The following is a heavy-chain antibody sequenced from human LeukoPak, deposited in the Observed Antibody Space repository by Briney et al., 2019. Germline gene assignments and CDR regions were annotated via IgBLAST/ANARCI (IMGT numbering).Heavy chain of an antibody. J-gene: IGHJ4*02. Sequence: GGSLRLSCAASGFTFSGSAMHWVRQASGKGLEWLGRIRSKADSYTTAYAASVKGRFIVSRDDSKNTAYLQMNSLKTEDTAVYYCASRDSLWGQGTLVTVSS. D-gene: IGHD3-22*01. CDR3: ASRDSL. CDR1: GFTFSGSA. CDR2: IRSKADSYTT. V-gene: IGHV3-73*01.